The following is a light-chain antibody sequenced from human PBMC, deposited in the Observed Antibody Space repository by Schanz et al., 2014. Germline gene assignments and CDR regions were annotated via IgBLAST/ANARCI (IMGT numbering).Light chain of an antibody. CDR2: KVT. Sequence: QSALTQPPSASGSPGQSVTISCTGTSSDVGGYNFVSWYQQIPGKAPKLMIYKVTQRPSGVPDRFSGSKSGNTASLTISGLQAEDEADYYCSSYTRSSPVVFGGGTKLTVL. V-gene: IGLV2-8*01. J-gene: IGLJ2*01. CDR3: SSYTRSSPVV. CDR1: SSDVGGYNF.